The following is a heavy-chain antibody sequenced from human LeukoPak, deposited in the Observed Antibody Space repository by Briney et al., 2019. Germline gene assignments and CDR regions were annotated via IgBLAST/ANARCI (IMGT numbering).Heavy chain of an antibody. J-gene: IGHJ4*02. Sequence: GGSLRLSCAASGFTFTNYAMSWVRQAPGKGLEWVSGISSGGDTYYADSVKGRITISRDNSKNTLYLEMNSLRAEDTAVYYCAKENIVGGWDYWGQGTLVTVSS. CDR2: ISSGGDT. V-gene: IGHV3-23*01. CDR3: AKENIVGGWDY. CDR1: GFTFTNYA. D-gene: IGHD1-26*01.